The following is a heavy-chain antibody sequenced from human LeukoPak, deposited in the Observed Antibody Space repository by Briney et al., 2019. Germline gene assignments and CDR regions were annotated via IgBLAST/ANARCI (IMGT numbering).Heavy chain of an antibody. D-gene: IGHD5-18*01. CDR1: GYSFTSYW. V-gene: IGHV5-51*01. Sequence: GESLKISCKGSGYSFTSYWIGWVRQMPGKGLEWMGIIYPGDSDNRFSPSFQGQVTISADKSTSTAYLQWGSLKASDTAIYYCARAYSYGLFDYWGQGTPVTVSS. CDR2: IYPGDSDN. CDR3: ARAYSYGLFDY. J-gene: IGHJ4*02.